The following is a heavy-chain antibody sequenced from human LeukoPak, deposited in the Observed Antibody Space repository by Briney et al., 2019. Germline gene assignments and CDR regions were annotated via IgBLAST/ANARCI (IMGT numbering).Heavy chain of an antibody. CDR1: GYTLTVYY. CDR2: NIPLFGTA. CDR3: AREWAGYGSGSYYYY. D-gene: IGHD3-10*01. Sequence: ASVKVSCKASGYTLTVYYIHWVRQAPGQGLEWMGGNIPLFGTANYAQKFLGRVIITADESTSTTYMYLSSLKSEDTAVYYCAREWAGYGSGSYYYYWGQGTLVTVSS. V-gene: IGHV1-69*13. J-gene: IGHJ4*02.